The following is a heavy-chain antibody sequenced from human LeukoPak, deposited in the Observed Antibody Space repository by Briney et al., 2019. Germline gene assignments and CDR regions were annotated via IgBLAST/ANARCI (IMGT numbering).Heavy chain of an antibody. D-gene: IGHD6-13*01. Sequence: GGSLRLSCIASGFTFRNYGMSWVRQAPGKGLEWVSGLSDAGVRIFYSDSVKGRFTISRDNSKNTLYLQMNSLRAEDTAVYYCAKLATRAVAGAFDYWGHGTLVTVSS. CDR1: GFTFRNYG. CDR2: LSDAGVRI. J-gene: IGHJ4*01. CDR3: AKLATRAVAGAFDY. V-gene: IGHV3-23*01.